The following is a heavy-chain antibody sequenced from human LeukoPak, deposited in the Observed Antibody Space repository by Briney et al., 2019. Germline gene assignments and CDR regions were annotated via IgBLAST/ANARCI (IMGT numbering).Heavy chain of an antibody. Sequence: ASVKVSCKASGYTFTGYYMHWVRQAPGQGLEWMGWINPNSGGTNYAQKFQGRVTMTRDMSTSTVYMELSNLKSEDTAVYYCARVAIIGATGDHWGQGTLVTVSS. J-gene: IGHJ4*02. CDR2: INPNSGGT. CDR3: ARVAIIGATGDH. CDR1: GYTFTGYY. V-gene: IGHV1-2*02. D-gene: IGHD1-1*01.